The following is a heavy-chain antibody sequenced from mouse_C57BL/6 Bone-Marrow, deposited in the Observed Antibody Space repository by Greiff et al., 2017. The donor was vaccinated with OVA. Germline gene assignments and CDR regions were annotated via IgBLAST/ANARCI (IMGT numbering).Heavy chain of an antibody. Sequence: EVQLVESGGGLVQPGGSLKLSCAASGFTFSSYGMSWVRQTPDKRLELVATINSNGGSTYYPDSVKGRFTISRDNAKNTLYLQMSSLKSEDTAMYYCARFYDGYYEGYAMDYWGQGTSVTVSS. D-gene: IGHD2-3*01. V-gene: IGHV5-6-3*01. CDR3: ARFYDGYYEGYAMDY. J-gene: IGHJ4*01. CDR1: GFTFSSYG. CDR2: INSNGGST.